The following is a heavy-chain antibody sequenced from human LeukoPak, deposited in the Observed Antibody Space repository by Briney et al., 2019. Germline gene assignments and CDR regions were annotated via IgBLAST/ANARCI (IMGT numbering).Heavy chain of an antibody. J-gene: IGHJ6*02. CDR2: IYYSGST. CDR1: GGSISSYY. CDR3: ATSTYRLGEYYYYGMDV. D-gene: IGHD3-16*01. V-gene: IGHV4-59*01. Sequence: SETLSPTCTVSGGSISSYYWSWIRQPPGKGLEWIGYIYYSGSTNYNPSLKSRVTISVDTSKNQFSLKLSSVTAADTAVYYCATSTYRLGEYYYYGMDVWGQGTTVTVSS.